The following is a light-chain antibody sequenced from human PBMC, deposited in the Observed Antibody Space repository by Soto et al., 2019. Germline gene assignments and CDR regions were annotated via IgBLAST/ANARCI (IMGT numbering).Light chain of an antibody. V-gene: IGLV2-14*01. CDR3: QSYDSSLSVYVV. J-gene: IGLJ2*01. Sequence: QSALTQPASVSGSPGQSITISCTGTSADIGFYDYVSWYQQYPGKAPNLLIYGVTYRPSGISYRFSGSKSGSTASLTISGLRDEDDADYYCQSYDSSLSVYVVFGGGTKLTVL. CDR1: SADIGFYDY. CDR2: GVT.